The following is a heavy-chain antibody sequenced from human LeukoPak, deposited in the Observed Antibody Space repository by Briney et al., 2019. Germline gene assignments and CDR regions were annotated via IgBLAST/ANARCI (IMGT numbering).Heavy chain of an antibody. CDR3: ARRAGDIGELPPAMFPGDYYHYMDV. J-gene: IGHJ6*03. V-gene: IGHV1-46*01. CDR2: INPIGGRT. CDR1: VYTFTTYF. D-gene: IGHD2-2*01. Sequence: GASLCVSRKASVYTFTTYFVHWVRQAPGQGLEWMGIINPIGGRTTYAEKFQGRVTMTRDTSTSTVYMELSSLRYEDTAVYYCARRAGDIGELPPAMFPGDYYHYMDVWGKGTTVTVSS.